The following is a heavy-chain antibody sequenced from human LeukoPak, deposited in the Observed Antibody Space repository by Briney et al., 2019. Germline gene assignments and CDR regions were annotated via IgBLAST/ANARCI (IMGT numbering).Heavy chain of an antibody. CDR2: ISYDGSNK. CDR3: TRDRDSGAFDI. D-gene: IGHD3-10*01. J-gene: IGHJ3*02. Sequence: PGGSLRLSCAASGFTFSSYGMHWVRQAPGKGLEWVAVISYDGSNKYYADSVKGRFTVSRDNSKNTLYLQMNSLRAEDTAVYYCTRDRDSGAFDIWGQGTMVTVSS. CDR1: GFTFSSYG. V-gene: IGHV3-30*03.